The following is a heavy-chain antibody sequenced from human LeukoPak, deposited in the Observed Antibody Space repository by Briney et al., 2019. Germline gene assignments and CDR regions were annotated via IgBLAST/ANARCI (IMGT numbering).Heavy chain of an antibody. CDR2: IYYSGST. D-gene: IGHD3-3*01. CDR1: GGSISSYY. J-gene: IGHJ5*02. Sequence: SETLSLTCTVSGGSISSYYWSWIRQPPGKGLEWIGYIYYSGSTNYNPSLKSRVTIEVDTSKNQFSLKLSSVTAADTAVYYCARVGETYYDFWSGYPNSWFDPWGQGTLVTVSS. CDR3: ARVGETYYDFWSGYPNSWFDP. V-gene: IGHV4-59*01.